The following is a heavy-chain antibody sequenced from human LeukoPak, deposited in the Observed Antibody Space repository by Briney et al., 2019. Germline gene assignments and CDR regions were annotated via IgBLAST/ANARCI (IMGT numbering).Heavy chain of an antibody. Sequence: SQTLSLTCAISGDSVSTNSAAWNWIRQSPSRGLEWLGRTYYRSRWYNDYAVSVKSRITVNPDTSKNQFSLQPNSVTPEDAAVYYCAGEGGGRYTNWYFDLWGRGALVTVSS. V-gene: IGHV6-1*01. CDR1: GDSVSTNSAA. CDR3: AGEGGGRYTNWYFDL. CDR2: TYYRSRWYN. J-gene: IGHJ2*01. D-gene: IGHD1-26*01.